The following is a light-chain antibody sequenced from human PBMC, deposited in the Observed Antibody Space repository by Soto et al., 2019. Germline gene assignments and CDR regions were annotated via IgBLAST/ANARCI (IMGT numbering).Light chain of an antibody. CDR2: LAS. J-gene: IGKJ1*01. CDR3: QQTYDTWT. Sequence: DIEVTQSPSSLSASVGDRVTITCRASQSINNYLNWYQQKPGKAPKFLIYLASSLQSGVPSRFSGSGSGTDFTLTISSLQPEDFATYYCQQTYDTWTFGQGTKVDIK. V-gene: IGKV1-39*01. CDR1: QSINNY.